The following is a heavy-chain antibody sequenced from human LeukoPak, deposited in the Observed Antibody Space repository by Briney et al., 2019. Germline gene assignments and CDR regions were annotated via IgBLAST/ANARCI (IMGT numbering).Heavy chain of an antibody. V-gene: IGHV4-4*09. CDR3: ARHVSTSESENFDC. D-gene: IGHD3-10*02. CDR2: IYTSGST. CDR1: GFIFDDYA. Sequence: PGGSLRLSCAASGFIFDDYAMHWVRQAPGKGLEWIGYIYTSGSTNYNPSLRSRVTMSVATSKDQFSLRLSSVTAADTAVYYCARHVSTSESENFDCWGQGTLVTVSS. J-gene: IGHJ4*02.